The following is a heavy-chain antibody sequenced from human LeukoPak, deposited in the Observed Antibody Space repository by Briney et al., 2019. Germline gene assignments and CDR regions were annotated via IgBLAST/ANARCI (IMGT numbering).Heavy chain of an antibody. CDR2: INPNSGGT. D-gene: IGHD3-22*01. CDR1: GYTFTAYY. Sequence: ASLKLSCMPSGYTFTAYYIHWVRQAPGQGLEWMGWINPNSGGTDYAQKFQGRVTMTRDTSISTVYMELSRLTYDDTAVYYCARGVGVDSLRRLDPWGQGTLVTVSS. J-gene: IGHJ5*02. CDR3: ARGVGVDSLRRLDP. V-gene: IGHV1-2*02.